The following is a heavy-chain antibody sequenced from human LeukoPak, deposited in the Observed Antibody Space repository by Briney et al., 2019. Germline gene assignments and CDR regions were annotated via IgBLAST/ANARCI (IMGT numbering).Heavy chain of an antibody. CDR3: ARDAGSGWFRGTPDY. V-gene: IGHV1-18*01. CDR2: ISAYNGNT. D-gene: IGHD6-19*01. J-gene: IGHJ4*02. Sequence: GASVKVSCKASGYTFTSYGISWVRQAPGQGLEWMGWISAYNGNTNYAQKLQGRVTMTTDTSTSTAYMELRSLRSDDTAVYYCARDAGSGWFRGTPDYWGQGPLVTVSS. CDR1: GYTFTSYG.